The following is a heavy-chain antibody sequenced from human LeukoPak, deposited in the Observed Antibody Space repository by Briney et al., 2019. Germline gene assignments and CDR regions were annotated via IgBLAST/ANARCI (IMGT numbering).Heavy chain of an antibody. Sequence: ASVKVSCKASGYTFTSYEINWVXXXXXXXXXXXXWMNPNSGDTGYAQKFQGRVTMTRDTSISTAYMELSSLRSEDTAVYYCARDILTGPTNWFDPWGQGTLVTVSS. CDR3: ARDILTGPTNWFDP. J-gene: IGHJ5*02. D-gene: IGHD3-9*01. CDR1: GYTFTSYE. CDR2: MNPNSGDT. V-gene: IGHV1-8*01.